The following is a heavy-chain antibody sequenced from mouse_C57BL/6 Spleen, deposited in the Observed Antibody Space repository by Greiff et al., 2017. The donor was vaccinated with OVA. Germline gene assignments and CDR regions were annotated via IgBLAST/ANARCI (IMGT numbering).Heavy chain of an antibody. CDR2: MWTGGGT. Sequence: VKLQESGPGLVAPSQSLSITCTVSGFSLTSYAISWVRQPPGKGLEWLGVMWTGGGTNYNSALISRLSISKDNSKSQVFLKMNSLQTDDTARYYCARKGNWDGYYAMDYWGQGTSVTVSS. CDR1: GFSLTSYA. CDR3: ARKGNWDGYYAMDY. D-gene: IGHD4-1*01. V-gene: IGHV2-9-1*01. J-gene: IGHJ4*01.